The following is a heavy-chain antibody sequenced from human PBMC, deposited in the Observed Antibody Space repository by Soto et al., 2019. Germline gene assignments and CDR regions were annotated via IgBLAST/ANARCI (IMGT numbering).Heavy chain of an antibody. CDR3: TISYYYYYGMDV. CDR2: IKSKTDVGTT. CDR1: GFTFSNAW. J-gene: IGHJ6*02. V-gene: IGHV3-15*07. Sequence: GGSLRLSCAASGFTFSNAWMNWVRQAPGKGLEWVGRIKSKTDVGTTDYAAPVKGRFTISRDDTKNTLYLQMNSLKTEDTAVYYCTISYYYYYGMDVWGQGTTVTVSS.